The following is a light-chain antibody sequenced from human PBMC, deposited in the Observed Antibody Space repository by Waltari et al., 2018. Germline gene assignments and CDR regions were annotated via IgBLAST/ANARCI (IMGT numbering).Light chain of an antibody. J-gene: IGLJ3*02. Sequence: QTVVTQEPAFSVSPGGTITLTCALTSCSVSTSQHPSWYQQTPGQAPRTLIYSTNIRSSGVPDRFSGSIIGNKAALTITGAQADDESDYYCVLYGGNGIWVFGGGTRLTVL. CDR3: VLYGGNGIWV. V-gene: IGLV8-61*01. CDR1: SCSVSTSQH. CDR2: STN.